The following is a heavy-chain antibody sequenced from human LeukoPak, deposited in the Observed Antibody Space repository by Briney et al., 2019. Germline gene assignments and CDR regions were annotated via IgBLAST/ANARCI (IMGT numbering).Heavy chain of an antibody. CDR2: IIPIFGTA. J-gene: IGHJ3*02. CDR3: ARGATGGAFNI. V-gene: IGHV1-69*05. CDR1: GGTFSSYA. D-gene: IGHD3-10*01. Sequence: GASVKVSCKASGGTFSSYAISWVRQAPGQGLEWMGGIIPIFGTANYAQKFQGRVTITTDESTSTAYMELSSLRSEDTAVCYCARGATGGAFNIWGQGTMVTVSS.